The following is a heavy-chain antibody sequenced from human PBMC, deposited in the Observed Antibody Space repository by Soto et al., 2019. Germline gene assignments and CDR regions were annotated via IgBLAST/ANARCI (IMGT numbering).Heavy chain of an antibody. V-gene: IGHV3-74*01. CDR3: ARGRGGAFDY. J-gene: IGHJ4*02. CDR1: GFTFSSYW. D-gene: IGHD3-16*01. Sequence: GGSLRLSCAASGFTFSSYWMHWVRQAPGKGLVWVSHINLLGTITAYADSVKGRFTTSRDNAKNTLYLQLNSLRAEDTAVYYCARGRGGAFDYWGQGTLVTVSS. CDR2: INLLGTIT.